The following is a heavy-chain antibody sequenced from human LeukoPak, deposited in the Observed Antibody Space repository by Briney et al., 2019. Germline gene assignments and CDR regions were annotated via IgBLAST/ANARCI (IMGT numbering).Heavy chain of an antibody. D-gene: IGHD3-22*01. J-gene: IGHJ4*02. CDR1: GFTFSIYA. V-gene: IGHV3-23*01. CDR3: AKKGYYDGSGYYMYYFDH. CDR2: ISGSGGTA. Sequence: GGSLRLSCAASGFTFSIYAMSWVRQASGKGLEWVSAISGSGGTAYYADSVKGRFTISRDNSKNTLHLQMNSLRAEDTAVYYCAKKGYYDGSGYYMYYFDHWGQGTLVTVSS.